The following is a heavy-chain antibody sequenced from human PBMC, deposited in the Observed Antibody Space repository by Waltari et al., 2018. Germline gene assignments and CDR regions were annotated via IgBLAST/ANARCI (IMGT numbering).Heavy chain of an antibody. CDR1: GYTFTGSY. J-gene: IGHJ6*02. V-gene: IGHV1-2*01. D-gene: IGHD6-13*01. Sequence: QVQLVQSGAEVKKPGASVKVSCKASGYTFTGSYMPWVRQAPGHGLEWNGRDKPKKGGQNHGQKVEGRVTNNRETSISTADRELSRLRSDDTAGDYCAGGGIAAAGSYYYYGMDVWGQGTTVTVSS. CDR3: AGGGIAAAGSYYYYGMDV. CDR2: KPKKGGQ.